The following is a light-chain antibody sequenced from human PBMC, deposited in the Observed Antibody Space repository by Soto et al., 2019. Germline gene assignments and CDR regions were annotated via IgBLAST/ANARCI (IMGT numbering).Light chain of an antibody. CDR3: QQLNTFPVT. V-gene: IGKV1-9*01. J-gene: IGKJ5*01. Sequence: DIQLTQSPSFLSASVGDRVTITCRASQGISSYLAWYQQTPGKAPKLLICASSTLQSGVPSRFSGSGSGTEFTLTISSLQPEDFATYYCQQLNTFPVTFGQGTRLDI. CDR1: QGISSY. CDR2: ASS.